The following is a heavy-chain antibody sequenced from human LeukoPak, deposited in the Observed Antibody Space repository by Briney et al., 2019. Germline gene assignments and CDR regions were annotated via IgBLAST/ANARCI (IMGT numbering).Heavy chain of an antibody. J-gene: IGHJ4*02. CDR3: ARVGYSYGKFDY. CDR1: GYTFTGYY. D-gene: IGHD5-18*01. CDR2: IIPIFGTA. Sequence: SVKVSCKASGYTFTGYYMHWVRQAPGQGLEWMGGIIPIFGTANYAQKFQGRVTITADESTSTAYMELSSLRSEDTAVYYCARVGYSYGKFDYWGQGTLVTVSS. V-gene: IGHV1-69*13.